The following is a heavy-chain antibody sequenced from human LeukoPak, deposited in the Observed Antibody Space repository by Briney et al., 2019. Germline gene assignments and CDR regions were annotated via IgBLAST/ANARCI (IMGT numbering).Heavy chain of an antibody. D-gene: IGHD5-18*01. CDR2: IGTAGDT. V-gene: IGHV3-13*01. Sequence: GGSLRLSCAASGFTFSSYDMHWVRQATGKGLEWVSAIGTAGDTYYPGSVKGRFTISRENVKNSLYLQMNSLRAGDTAVYYCARAHRYSYGLDAFDIWGQGTMVTVSS. CDR1: GFTFSSYD. CDR3: ARAHRYSYGLDAFDI. J-gene: IGHJ3*02.